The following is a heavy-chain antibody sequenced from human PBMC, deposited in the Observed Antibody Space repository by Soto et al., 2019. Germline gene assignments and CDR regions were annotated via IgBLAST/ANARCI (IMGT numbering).Heavy chain of an antibody. CDR3: ARLTGSSWHYYGMDV. V-gene: IGHV4-39*01. Sequence: SETLSLTCTVSGGSISSGEYYRGWIRQPPGKGLEWIGSIYYSGSTYYNPSLKSRVTISVDTSKNQFSLKLSSVTAADTAVYYCARLTGSSWHYYGMDVWGQGTTVTVSS. J-gene: IGHJ6*02. D-gene: IGHD6-13*01. CDR1: GGSISSGEYY. CDR2: IYYSGST.